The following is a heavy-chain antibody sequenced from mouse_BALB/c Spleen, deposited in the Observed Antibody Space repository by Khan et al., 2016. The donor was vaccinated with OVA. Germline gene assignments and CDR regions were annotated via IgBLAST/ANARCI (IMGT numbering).Heavy chain of an antibody. V-gene: IGHV1S136*01. D-gene: IGHD3-2*01. CDR1: GYTSTNYI. CDR3: ARDSDSCFCFAC. Sequence: VQLQQSGPELVNPGASVKMSCKDSGYTSTNYIIYWVKQKPGQGLEWIGYINTYNDGTKYHEKFKGKVTLTSDTSSSTAYMGLSGLTDDDSAVYYCARDSDSCFCFACWRQGTLVSVSA. J-gene: IGHJ3*01. CDR2: INTYNDGT.